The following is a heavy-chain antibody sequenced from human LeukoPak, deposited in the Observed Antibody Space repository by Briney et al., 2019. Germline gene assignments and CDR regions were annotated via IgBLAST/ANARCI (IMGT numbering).Heavy chain of an antibody. CDR1: GGSISSYY. J-gene: IGHJ5*02. CDR3: ARQELEPLNWFDP. V-gene: IGHV4-4*09. CDR2: IYTSGST. D-gene: IGHD1-1*01. Sequence: PETLSLTCTVSGGSISSYYWSWVRQPPGKGLEWIGYIYTSGSTNYNPSLKSRVTISVDTSKNQFSLKLSSVTAADTAVYYCARQELEPLNWFDPWGQGTLVTVSS.